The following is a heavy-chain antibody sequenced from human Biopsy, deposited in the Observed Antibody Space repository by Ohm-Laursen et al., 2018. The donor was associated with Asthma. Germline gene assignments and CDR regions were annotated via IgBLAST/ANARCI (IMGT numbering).Heavy chain of an antibody. J-gene: IGHJ3*02. CDR1: GFTFSSYG. CDR3: VRDGTDDAFDI. D-gene: IGHD1-1*01. CDR2: VSKDASTQ. Sequence: SLRLSCSASGFTFSSYGMHWVRQAPGKGLEWVGVVSKDASTQDYADSVKGRFTMARDNSKNTLDLQMNSLREEDTAVYYCVRDGTDDAFDIWGQGTVVSVSS. V-gene: IGHV3-30*03.